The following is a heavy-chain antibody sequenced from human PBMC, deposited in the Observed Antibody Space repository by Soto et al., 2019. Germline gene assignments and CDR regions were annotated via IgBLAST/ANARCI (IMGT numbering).Heavy chain of an antibody. V-gene: IGHV1-18*01. D-gene: IGHD2-2*01. CDR3: ARDHSTLVSGY. J-gene: IGHJ4*02. CDR2: ISAYNGNT. Sequence: QVQLVQSGAEVKKPGASVTVSCKASGYTFIKYGLSWVRQAPGQGLEWVGWISAYNGNTEYAQNVQGRVTMTTDTSTSTAYMELRSLRSDDTAVYYCARDHSTLVSGYWGQGTLVTPSS. CDR1: GYTFIKYG.